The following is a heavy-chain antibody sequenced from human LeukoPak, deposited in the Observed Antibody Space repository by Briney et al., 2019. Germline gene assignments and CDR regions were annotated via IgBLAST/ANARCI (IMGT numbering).Heavy chain of an antibody. CDR2: ISYDGSNK. Sequence: GGSLRLSCAASGFTFSSYAMHWVRQAPGKGLEWVAVISYDGSNKYYADSVKGRFTISRDNSKNTLYLQMNSLRAEDTAVYYCARGYYDSSGYRPGYYYYGMDVWGQGTTVTVSS. CDR3: ARGYYDSSGYRPGYYYYGMDV. J-gene: IGHJ6*02. D-gene: IGHD3-22*01. CDR1: GFTFSSYA. V-gene: IGHV3-30-3*01.